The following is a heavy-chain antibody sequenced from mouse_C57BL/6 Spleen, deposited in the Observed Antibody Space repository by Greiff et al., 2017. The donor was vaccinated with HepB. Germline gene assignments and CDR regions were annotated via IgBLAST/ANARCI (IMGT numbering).Heavy chain of an antibody. D-gene: IGHD1-1*01. CDR1: GYTFTSYW. J-gene: IGHJ1*03. Sequence: QVQLQQPGAELVKPGASVKLSCKASGYTFTSYWMHWVKQRPGRGLEWIGRIDPNSGGTKYNEKFKSKATLTVDKHSSTAYMQLSSLTSEDSAVYYCARGYITTAVGWFDVWGTGTTVTVSS. CDR2: IDPNSGGT. CDR3: ARGYITTAVGWFDV. V-gene: IGHV1-72*01.